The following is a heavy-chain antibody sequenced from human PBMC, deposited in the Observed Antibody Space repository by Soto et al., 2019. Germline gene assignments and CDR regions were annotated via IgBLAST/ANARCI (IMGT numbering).Heavy chain of an antibody. J-gene: IGHJ4*02. V-gene: IGHV3-53*01. CDR3: TRDGRGLGRLSLFEY. Sequence: PGESLRLSCAASGFNVNSDYMNWVRQTPGKGLEWVASIYSGETTYYADSVRGRFTISSDKSKNTLYFQLSSLRIEDTAVYNCTRDGRGLGRLSLFEYWGQGVLVTVSS. CDR1: GFNVNSDY. CDR2: IYSGETT. D-gene: IGHD2-21*02.